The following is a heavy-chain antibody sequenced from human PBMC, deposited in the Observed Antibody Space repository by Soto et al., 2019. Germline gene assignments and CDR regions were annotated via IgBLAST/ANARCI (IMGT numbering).Heavy chain of an antibody. D-gene: IGHD3-9*01. Sequence: ASVKVSCKASGGTFSSYTISWVRQAPGQGLEWMGRIIPILGIANHAQKFQGRVTITADKSTSTAYMELRSLRSDDTAVYYCARADILTGYYPFDYWGQGTLVTVS. J-gene: IGHJ4*02. CDR3: ARADILTGYYPFDY. CDR2: IIPILGIA. CDR1: GGTFSSYT. V-gene: IGHV1-69*02.